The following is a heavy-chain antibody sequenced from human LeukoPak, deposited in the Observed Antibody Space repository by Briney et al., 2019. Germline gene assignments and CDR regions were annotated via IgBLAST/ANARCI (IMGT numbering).Heavy chain of an antibody. D-gene: IGHD5-18*01. Sequence: SQTLSLTCTVSGGSINSYYWSWIRQPPGKGLEWIGYIYYSGSANYNPSLKSRVTISIDTSKNQFSLKLSSVTAADTAVYYCARTTEGGYTYDYFYYYYMDVWGKGTTVTISS. CDR1: GGSINSYY. CDR3: ARTTEGGYTYDYFYYYYMDV. J-gene: IGHJ6*03. V-gene: IGHV4-59*01. CDR2: IYYSGSA.